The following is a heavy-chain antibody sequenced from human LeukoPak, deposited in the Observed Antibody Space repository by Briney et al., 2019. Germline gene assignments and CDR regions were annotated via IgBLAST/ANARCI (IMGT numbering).Heavy chain of an antibody. CDR3: ARVPVPHYYYYMDV. J-gene: IGHJ6*03. CDR1: GGSISSGDYY. V-gene: IGHV4-30-4*08. D-gene: IGHD2-2*01. Sequence: SETLSLTCTVSGGSISSGDYYWRWVRQPPGKGLEWIGYIYYSGSTYYNPSLKTRVTISVDTSKNQFSLKLSSVTAADTAVYYCARVPVPHYYYYMDVWGKGTTVTVSS. CDR2: IYYSGST.